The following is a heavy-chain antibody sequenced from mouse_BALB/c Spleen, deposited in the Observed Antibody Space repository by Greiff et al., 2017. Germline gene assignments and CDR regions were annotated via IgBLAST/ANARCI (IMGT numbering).Heavy chain of an antibody. J-gene: IGHJ4*01. D-gene: IGHD2-4*01. V-gene: IGHV1-14*01. Sequence: VQLQQSGPELVKPGASVKMSCKASGYTFTSYVMHWVKQKPGQGLEWIGYINPYNDGTKYNEKFKGKATLTSDKSSSTAYMELSSLTSEDSAVYYCARANDYGGYYYAMDYWGQGTSVTVSS. CDR3: ARANDYGGYYYAMDY. CDR1: GYTFTSYV. CDR2: INPYNDGT.